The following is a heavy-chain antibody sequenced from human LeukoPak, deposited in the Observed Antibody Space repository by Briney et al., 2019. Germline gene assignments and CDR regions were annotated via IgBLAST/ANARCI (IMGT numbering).Heavy chain of an antibody. CDR3: ARDSYRGVGAKTTVYYYYYGMDV. D-gene: IGHD1-26*01. Sequence: ASVKVSCKASGYTFTGYYMHWVRQAPGQGLEWMGWINPNSGGTNYAQKFQGWVTMTRDTSISTAYMELSRLRSDDTAVYYCARDSYRGVGAKTTVYYYYYGMDVWGQGTTVTVSS. CDR2: INPNSGGT. J-gene: IGHJ6*02. V-gene: IGHV1-2*04. CDR1: GYTFTGYY.